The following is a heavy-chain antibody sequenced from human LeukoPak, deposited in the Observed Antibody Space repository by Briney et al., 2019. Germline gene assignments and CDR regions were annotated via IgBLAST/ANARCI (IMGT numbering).Heavy chain of an antibody. V-gene: IGHV3-11*01. CDR1: GFIFSDYY. CDR3: ARWADYSSSFDY. J-gene: IGHJ4*02. CDR2: IRSSGNRI. Sequence: GGSLRLSCAVSGFIFSDYYMSWIRQAPGKGLEWVSYIRSSGNRIYYADSVKGRFTISRDNAKNSLYLQMNSLRAEDTAVYYCARWADYSSSFDYWGQGTLVTVSS. D-gene: IGHD6-13*01.